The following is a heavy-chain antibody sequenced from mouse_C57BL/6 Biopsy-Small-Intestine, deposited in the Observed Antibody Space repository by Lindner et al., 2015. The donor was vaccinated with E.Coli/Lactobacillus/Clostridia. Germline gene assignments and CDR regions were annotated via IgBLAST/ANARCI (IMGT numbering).Heavy chain of an antibody. CDR3: ARPHYYAMDY. CDR1: GFTFSDYG. Sequence: VQLQESGGGLVKPGGSLKLSCAASGFTFSDYGMHWVRQAPEKGLEWVACISSGSSTIYYADTVKGRFTISRDNAKNTLFLQMTSLRSEDTAMYYCARPHYYAMDYWGQGTSVTVSS. V-gene: IGHV5-17*01. CDR2: ISSGSSTI. J-gene: IGHJ4*01.